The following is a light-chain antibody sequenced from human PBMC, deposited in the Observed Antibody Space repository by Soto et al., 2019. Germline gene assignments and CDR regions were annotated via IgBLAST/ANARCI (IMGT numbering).Light chain of an antibody. V-gene: IGKV3-11*01. CDR3: QQRSNWPGVT. J-gene: IGKJ5*01. CDR2: DAS. CDR1: QSVSSY. Sequence: EIVLTQSPATLSLSPGERATLSCRASQSVSSYLAWYQQKPGQAPRLLIYDASNRATGIPARFSGSGSGTDFTITISNLEPEDFAVYYCQQRSNWPGVTFGQGKRLEIK.